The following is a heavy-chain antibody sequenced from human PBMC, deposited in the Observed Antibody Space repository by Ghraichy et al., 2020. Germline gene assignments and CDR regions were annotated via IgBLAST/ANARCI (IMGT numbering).Heavy chain of an antibody. CDR1: GFTFSSYA. CDR2: FSGSGGST. Sequence: GGSLRLSCAASGFTFSSYAMSWVRQAPGKGLEWVSTFSGSGGSTYYADSVRGRFTVSRDNSKNTLYLQMNSLRAEDTALYYCAKDTITGTTGWFDPWGQGNLVTVSS. V-gene: IGHV3-23*01. J-gene: IGHJ5*02. D-gene: IGHD1-7*01. CDR3: AKDTITGTTGWFDP.